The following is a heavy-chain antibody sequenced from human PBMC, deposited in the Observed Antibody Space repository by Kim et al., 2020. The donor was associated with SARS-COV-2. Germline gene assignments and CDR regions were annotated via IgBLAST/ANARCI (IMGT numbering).Heavy chain of an antibody. CDR3: AKRKKGEGGPIGTSYDAFDI. J-gene: IGHJ3*02. D-gene: IGHD3-10*01. CDR1: GFTFSSYA. CDR2: ISGSGGST. Sequence: GGSLRLSCAASGFTFSSYAMSWVRQAPGKGLEWVSAISGSGGSTYYADSVKGRFTISRDNSKNTLYLQMNSLRAEDTAVYYCAKRKKGEGGPIGTSYDAFDIWGQGTMVTVSS. V-gene: IGHV3-23*01.